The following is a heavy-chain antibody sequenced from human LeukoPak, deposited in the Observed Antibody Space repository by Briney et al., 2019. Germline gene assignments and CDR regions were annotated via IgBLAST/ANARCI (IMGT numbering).Heavy chain of an antibody. J-gene: IGHJ4*02. CDR1: GVSLSSHG. Sequence: GGSLRLSCVVSGVSLSSHGMHWVRQAPGKRLEWLTFTWSDGRSVYYADSVKGRFSVSRDNSKNTVYLQIDSLRVEDTAVYYCARDRGNDYFDSWGQGTLVTVSS. V-gene: IGHV3-33*01. CDR3: ARDRGNDYFDS. CDR2: TWSDGRSV.